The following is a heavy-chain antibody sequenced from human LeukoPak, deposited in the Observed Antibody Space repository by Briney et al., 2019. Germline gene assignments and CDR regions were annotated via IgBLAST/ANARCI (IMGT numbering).Heavy chain of an antibody. Sequence: SETLSLTCTVSGVSITNYYWSWIRQPPGKGLEWIGYIYYSGSTNYSPSLKSRVTISLDTSKNQFSLKLSSVTAADTAVYYCARVRDYGDYWFDSWGQGTLVTVSS. CDR3: ARVRDYGDYWFDS. CDR2: IYYSGST. D-gene: IGHD4-17*01. CDR1: GVSITNYY. V-gene: IGHV4-59*01. J-gene: IGHJ5*01.